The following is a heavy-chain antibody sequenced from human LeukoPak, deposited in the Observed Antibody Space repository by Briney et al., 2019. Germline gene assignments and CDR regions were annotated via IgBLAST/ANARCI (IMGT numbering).Heavy chain of an antibody. J-gene: IGHJ4*02. CDR1: GYTFTGYY. V-gene: IGHV1-2*02. Sequence: ASVKVSCKASGYTFTGYYIHWVRQAPGQGLEWMGWINPNSGVTDYAQKFQGRVTMTRDTSISTAYMELNRLRSDDTAVHYCARGDGDGYNFWYWGQGTLVTVPS. CDR3: ARGDGDGYNFWY. CDR2: INPNSGVT. D-gene: IGHD5-24*01.